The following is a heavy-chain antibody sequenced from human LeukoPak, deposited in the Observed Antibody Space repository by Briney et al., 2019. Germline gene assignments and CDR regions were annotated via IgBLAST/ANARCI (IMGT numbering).Heavy chain of an antibody. J-gene: IGHJ4*02. CDR1: GGSFSGYY. CDR3: ARDGDY. CDR2: INHSGST. V-gene: IGHV4-34*01. Sequence: PSETLSLTCAVYGGSFSGYYWSWIRQPPGKGLEWIGEINHSGSTNYNPSLKSRVTVSVGTSKNQFSLKLSSVTAEDTAVYYCARDGDYWGQGTLVTVSS.